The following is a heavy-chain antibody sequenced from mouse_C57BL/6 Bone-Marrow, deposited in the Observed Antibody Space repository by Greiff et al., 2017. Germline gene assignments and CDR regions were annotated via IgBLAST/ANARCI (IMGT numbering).Heavy chain of an antibody. Sequence: QVQLQQPGAELVKPGASVKLSCKASGYTFTSYWMHWVKQRPGQGLEWIGMIHPNSGSTNYNEKFKSKATLTVDKSSSTAYMQLSSLTSEDSAVYYCARWWDDGYDIFAYWGQGTLVTVSA. CDR3: ARWWDDGYDIFAY. CDR2: IHPNSGST. J-gene: IGHJ3*01. D-gene: IGHD2-3*01. V-gene: IGHV1-64*01. CDR1: GYTFTSYW.